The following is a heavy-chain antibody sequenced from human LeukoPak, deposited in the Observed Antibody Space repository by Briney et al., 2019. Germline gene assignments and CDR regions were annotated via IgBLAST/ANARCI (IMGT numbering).Heavy chain of an antibody. D-gene: IGHD1-1*01. J-gene: IGHJ4*02. CDR2: ISSSSSYI. CDR3: ARAGTTGFDY. Sequence: GGSLRLSCAASGFTFSSYSMNWVRQAPGKGLEWVSSISSSSSYIYYADSVEGRFTISRDNAKNSLYLQMNSLRAEDTAVYYCARAGTTGFDYWGQGTLVTVSS. V-gene: IGHV3-21*01. CDR1: GFTFSSYS.